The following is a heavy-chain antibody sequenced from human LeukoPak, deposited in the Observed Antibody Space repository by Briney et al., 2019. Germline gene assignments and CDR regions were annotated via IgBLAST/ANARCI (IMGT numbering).Heavy chain of an antibody. J-gene: IGHJ4*02. Sequence: GRSLRLSCAASGFIFKDTGMHWVRQAPGKSPEWLTIIWYDGSTKYYAAYVKGRFTVSRDNSKNILYLQMNRLRAEDTAVYYCARDGYYDSSGCFYYWGQGTLVNVSS. D-gene: IGHD3-22*01. V-gene: IGHV3-33*01. CDR1: GFIFKDTG. CDR3: ARDGYYDSSGCFYY. CDR2: IWYDGSTK.